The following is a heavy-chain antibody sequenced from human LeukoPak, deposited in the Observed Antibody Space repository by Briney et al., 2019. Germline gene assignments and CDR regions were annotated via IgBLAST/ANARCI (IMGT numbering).Heavy chain of an antibody. CDR2: ISLDGKNK. Sequence: RGSLRLSCVASGLSFTTKAMHWVRQAPGEGLEWMSYISLDGKNKSYADSVRGRFTISRDNSMNTVYLQMSSLRPEDTAVYYCAAHLGSGWHLDYWGEGIRVTV. D-gene: IGHD6-19*01. CDR3: AAHLGSGWHLDY. J-gene: IGHJ4*02. CDR1: GLSFTTKA. V-gene: IGHV3-30*04.